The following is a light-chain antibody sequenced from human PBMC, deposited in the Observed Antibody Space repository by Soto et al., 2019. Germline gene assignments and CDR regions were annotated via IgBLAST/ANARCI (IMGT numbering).Light chain of an antibody. CDR1: SSDIGGYDY. Sequence: QSVLTQPASVSGSPGQSITLSCTGTSSDIGGYDYVSWYQRHPGKAPKLIIYDVNNRPSGVSNRFSGSKSGTTASLTISGLQAEDDADYYCTSYAIGSSPVVFGGGTKLTVL. CDR2: DVN. CDR3: TSYAIGSSPVV. J-gene: IGLJ2*01. V-gene: IGLV2-14*01.